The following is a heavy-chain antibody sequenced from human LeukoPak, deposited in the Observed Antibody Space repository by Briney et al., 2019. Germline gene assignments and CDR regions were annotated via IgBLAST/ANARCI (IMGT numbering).Heavy chain of an antibody. CDR2: IGTAGDT. J-gene: IGHJ6*02. CDR3: ARGDGYDPYYYYGMDV. D-gene: IGHD5-12*01. Sequence: GGSLRLSCAASGFTFSSYDMHWVRQATGKGLEWVSAIGTAGDTYYPGSVKGRFTISRENAKNSLYLQMNSRRAGDTAVYYCARGDGYDPYYYYGMDVWGQGTTVTVSS. CDR1: GFTFSSYD. V-gene: IGHV3-13*01.